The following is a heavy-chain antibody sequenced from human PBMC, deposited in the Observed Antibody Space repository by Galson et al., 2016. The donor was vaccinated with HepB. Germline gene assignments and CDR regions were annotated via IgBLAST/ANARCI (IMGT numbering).Heavy chain of an antibody. V-gene: IGHV3-23*01. J-gene: IGHJ3*02. Sequence: SLRLSCAASGFSFSNFAMSWVRHAPGKGLEWVSAISGGGGGTYYADSVKGRFTISRDNSKNTLFLHMSSLRAEDTALYYCVKEVGAPGAFDIWGLGTLVTVSS. CDR3: VKEVGAPGAFDI. CDR2: ISGGGGGT. D-gene: IGHD1-26*01. CDR1: GFSFSNFA.